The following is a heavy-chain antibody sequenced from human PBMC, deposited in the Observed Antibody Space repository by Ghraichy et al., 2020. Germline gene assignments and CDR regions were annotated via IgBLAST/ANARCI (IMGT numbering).Heavy chain of an antibody. CDR3: ARNATRGGDLDF. J-gene: IGHJ4*02. V-gene: IGHV3-7*01. CDR2: INEDGSAK. CDR1: GFTFSSYW. Sequence: GGSLRLSCATSGFTFSSYWMTWFRQAPGKGLEWVANINEDGSAKYYVDSVKGRFSISRDNAKNSLYLQMNSLRVEDTALYYCARNATRGGDLDFWGQGTLVTVSS. D-gene: IGHD2-21*01.